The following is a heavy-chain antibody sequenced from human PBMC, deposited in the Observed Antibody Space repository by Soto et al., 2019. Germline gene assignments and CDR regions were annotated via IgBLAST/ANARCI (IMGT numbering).Heavy chain of an antibody. CDR2: ISYDGSNT. J-gene: IGHJ6*02. CDR3: ARDRLRFFDWYPGMDV. Sequence: QVQLVESEGGVVQPGRSLRLSCAASGFTFSSYGMHWVRQAPGKGLEWVAVISYDGSNTNYADSVKGRFTIARDNSKDTLYLQMNSLRAEDTAVYYCARDRLRFFDWYPGMDVWGRGTTVTVSS. V-gene: IGHV3-30*03. CDR1: GFTFSSYG. D-gene: IGHD3-9*01.